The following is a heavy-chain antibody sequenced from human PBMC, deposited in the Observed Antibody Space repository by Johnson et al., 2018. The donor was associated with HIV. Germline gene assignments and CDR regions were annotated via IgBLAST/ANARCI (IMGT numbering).Heavy chain of an antibody. D-gene: IGHD5-18*01. J-gene: IGHJ3*02. Sequence: QVKLVESGGGVVQPGGSLRLSCAASGFTFSSYGMHWVRQAPGKGLAWVAFIRYDGSHKYYVDSVKGRFTISRDNAKNSLYLQLNSLRAEDTAVYYCARDPHADTAMADAFDIWGQGTMVTVSS. V-gene: IGHV3-30*02. CDR3: ARDPHADTAMADAFDI. CDR2: IRYDGSHK. CDR1: GFTFSSYG.